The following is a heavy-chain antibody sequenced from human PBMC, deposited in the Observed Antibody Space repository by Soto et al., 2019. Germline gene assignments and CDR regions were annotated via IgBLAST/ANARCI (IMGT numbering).Heavy chain of an antibody. CDR1: GGTFSSYA. V-gene: IGHV1-69*13. Sequence: SVKVSCKASGGTFSSYAISWVRQAPGQGLEWMGGIIPIFGTANYAQKFQGRVTITADESTSTAYMELSSLRSEDTAVYYCARRIAARQDYYYGMDVWGQGTTVTVSS. D-gene: IGHD6-6*01. CDR3: ARRIAARQDYYYGMDV. CDR2: IIPIFGTA. J-gene: IGHJ6*02.